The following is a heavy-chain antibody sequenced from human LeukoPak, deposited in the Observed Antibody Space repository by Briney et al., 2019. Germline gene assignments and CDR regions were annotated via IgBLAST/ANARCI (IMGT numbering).Heavy chain of an antibody. CDR3: AKDPDYYGSGSYYGFDP. CDR2: ISGDGGST. V-gene: IGHV3-43*02. Sequence: GGSLRLSCAASGFTFDDYAMHWVRQAPGKGLEWVSLISGDGGSTYYADSVKGRFTISRDNSKNSLYLQMNSLRTEDTALYYCAKDPDYYGSGSYYGFDPWGQGTLVTVSS. D-gene: IGHD3-10*01. J-gene: IGHJ5*02. CDR1: GFTFDDYA.